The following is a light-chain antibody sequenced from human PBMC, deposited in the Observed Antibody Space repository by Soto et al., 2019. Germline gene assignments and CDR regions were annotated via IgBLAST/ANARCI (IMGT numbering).Light chain of an antibody. CDR1: SSNIGAGYD. Sequence: QSVLTQPPSVSGAPGQRVTISCTGSSSNIGAGYDVHWYQQLPGTAPKLLIYGNSNRPSGVPDRFSGSKSGTSASLAITGLQAEDEADYYCQVWDSSSDLTVLVFGTGTKLTVL. CDR3: QVWDSSSDLTVLV. CDR2: GNS. V-gene: IGLV1-40*01. J-gene: IGLJ1*01.